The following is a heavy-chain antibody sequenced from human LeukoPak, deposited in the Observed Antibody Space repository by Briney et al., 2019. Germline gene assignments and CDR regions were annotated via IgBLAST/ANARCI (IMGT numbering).Heavy chain of an antibody. CDR3: ARDPSYRGFDAFDI. CDR1: GFTFTSYA. D-gene: IGHD1-26*01. J-gene: IGHJ3*02. CDR2: ISGSGGTT. V-gene: IGHV3-23*01. Sequence: AGGSLRLSCAASGFTFTSYAMSWVRQAPGKGLEWVSAISGSGGTTDYADSVKGRFTISRDDSKNSLYLQMNYLRAEDTAVYYCARDPSYRGFDAFDIWGQGTMVTVSS.